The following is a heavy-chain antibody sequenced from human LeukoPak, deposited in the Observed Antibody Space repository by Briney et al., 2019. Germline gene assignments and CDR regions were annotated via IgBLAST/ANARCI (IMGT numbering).Heavy chain of an antibody. CDR2: MNPNNRVA. J-gene: IGHJ5*02. CDR1: GYTFTDYY. D-gene: IGHD2-15*01. Sequence: GASVKVSCKASGYTFTDYYMHWVRQAPGQGLEWMGWMNPNNRVANHSQKFQGRVTMTRDTSISTSYMELSRLRSDDTAVYYCARGHHCTGGSCYSNWFDPWGQGTLVTVSS. V-gene: IGHV1-2*02. CDR3: ARGHHCTGGSCYSNWFDP.